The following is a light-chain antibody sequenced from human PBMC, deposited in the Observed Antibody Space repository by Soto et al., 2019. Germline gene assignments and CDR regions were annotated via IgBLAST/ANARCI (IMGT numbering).Light chain of an antibody. V-gene: IGKV1-33*01. CDR2: DAS. J-gene: IGKJ5*01. CDR3: QQYDHLPIT. CDR1: QDIRNY. Sequence: DIPMTQSPSSLSASVGDRVTITCQTNQDIRNYLNWYQQKPGKAPKLLIYDASNLETGVPSRFSGSGSGTDFTFTISSLQTEDFATYYCQQYDHLPITFGQGTRLEIK.